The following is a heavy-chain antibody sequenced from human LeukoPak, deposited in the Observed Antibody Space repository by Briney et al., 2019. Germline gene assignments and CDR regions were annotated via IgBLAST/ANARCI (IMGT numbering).Heavy chain of an antibody. J-gene: IGHJ4*02. CDR2: INHSGST. D-gene: IGHD3-16*01. CDR3: AKILTGGVFDY. CDR1: GGSFSGYY. V-gene: IGHV4-34*01. Sequence: SETLPLTCAVYGGSFSGYYWSWIRQPPGKGLEWIGEINHSGSTNYNPSLKSRVTISVDTSKNQFSLKLSSVTAADTAVYYCAKILTGGVFDYWGQGTLVTVSS.